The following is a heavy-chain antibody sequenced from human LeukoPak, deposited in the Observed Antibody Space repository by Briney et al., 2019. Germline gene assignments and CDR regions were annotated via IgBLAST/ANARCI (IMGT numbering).Heavy chain of an antibody. CDR2: INHSGST. J-gene: IGHJ4*02. CDR1: GGSISSGGYY. D-gene: IGHD3-10*01. V-gene: IGHV4-39*07. Sequence: ASETLSLTCTVSGGSISSGGYYWSWIRQPPGKGLEWIGEINHSGSTNYNPSLKSRVTISVDTSKNQFSLKLSSVTAADTAVYYCARGHVLLDYWGQGTLVTVSS. CDR3: ARGHVLLDY.